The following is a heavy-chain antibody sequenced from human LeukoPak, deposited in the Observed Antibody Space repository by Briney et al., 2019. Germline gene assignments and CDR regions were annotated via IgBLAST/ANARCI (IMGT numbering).Heavy chain of an antibody. J-gene: IGHJ5*01. Sequence: GGPLRLSCAASGFTFSIYAIHWVRRAPGKALEYVSGISHDGTGTYYANSVKGRFTISRDNSRNTLYLQMGSLRAEEMAVYYCARVGASGWFAYWGQGTLVTVSS. CDR2: ISHDGTGT. CDR3: ARVGASGWFAY. V-gene: IGHV3-64*01. CDR1: GFTFSIYA. D-gene: IGHD6-19*01.